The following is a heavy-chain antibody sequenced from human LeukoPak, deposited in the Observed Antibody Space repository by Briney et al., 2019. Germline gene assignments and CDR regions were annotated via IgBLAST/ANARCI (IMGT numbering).Heavy chain of an antibody. D-gene: IGHD5-18*01. CDR1: GGSFSGYY. CDR3: ARLRGYSYGYDAFDI. V-gene: IGHV4-34*01. Sequence: SETLSLTCAVYGGSFSGYYWSWIRQPPGKGLEWIGEINHSGSTNYNPSLKSRVTISVDTSKNQFSLKLSSVTAADTAVYYCARLRGYSYGYDAFDIWGQGTMVTVSS. J-gene: IGHJ3*02. CDR2: INHSGST.